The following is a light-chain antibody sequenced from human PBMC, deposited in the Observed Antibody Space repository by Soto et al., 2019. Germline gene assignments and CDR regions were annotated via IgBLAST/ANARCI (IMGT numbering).Light chain of an antibody. CDR3: QQYGSSSPYT. CDR2: GAS. CDR1: QSVSSSY. J-gene: IGKJ2*01. Sequence: EIVLTQSPGTLSLSPGERATLSCRASQSVSSSYLAWYQQKPGQAPRLIIYGASSRSTVIPDRFSGSGSGEDVTLTIIRLVPEDFAVYYCQQYGSSSPYTFGQGTKLEIK. V-gene: IGKV3-20*01.